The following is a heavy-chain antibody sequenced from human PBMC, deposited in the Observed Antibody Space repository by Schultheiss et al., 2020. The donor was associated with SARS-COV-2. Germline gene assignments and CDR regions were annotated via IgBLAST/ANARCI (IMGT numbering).Heavy chain of an antibody. CDR2: ISSSSSYI. D-gene: IGHD1-26*01. Sequence: GESLKISCAASGFTFSSYSMNWVRQAPGKGLEWVSSISSSSSYIYYADSVKGRFTISRDNAKNSLYLQMNSLRAEDTAVYYCARGSYQYRGSDYYFDYWGQGTLVTVSS. CDR3: ARGSYQYRGSDYYFDY. V-gene: IGHV3-21*01. CDR1: GFTFSSYS. J-gene: IGHJ4*02.